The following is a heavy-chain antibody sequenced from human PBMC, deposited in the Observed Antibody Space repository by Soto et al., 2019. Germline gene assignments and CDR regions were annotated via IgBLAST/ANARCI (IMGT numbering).Heavy chain of an antibody. J-gene: IGHJ6*02. Sequence: SETLSLTCTVSGGSISSYYWSWIRQPPGKGLEWIGYIYYSGSTNYNPSLKSRVTISVDTSKNQFSLKLSSVTAADTAVYYCARFTFGVVPAAPSYYYGMDVWGQGTTVTSP. V-gene: IGHV4-59*01. CDR3: ARFTFGVVPAAPSYYYGMDV. D-gene: IGHD2-2*01. CDR2: IYYSGST. CDR1: GGSISSYY.